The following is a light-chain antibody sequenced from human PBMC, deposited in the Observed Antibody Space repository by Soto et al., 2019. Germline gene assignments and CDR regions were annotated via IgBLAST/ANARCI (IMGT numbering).Light chain of an antibody. J-gene: IGLJ2*01. V-gene: IGLV2-14*03. CDR1: SSDVGGYNY. CDR2: DVS. CDR3: SSYTSSSTLYVV. Sequence: QSALTQPASVSGSPGQSITISCTGTSSDVGGYNYVSWYQHHPGKAPKLMIYDVSNRPSGVSNRFSGYKSGNTASLTISGLQAEDVADYYCSSYTSSSTLYVVFGGGTKVTVL.